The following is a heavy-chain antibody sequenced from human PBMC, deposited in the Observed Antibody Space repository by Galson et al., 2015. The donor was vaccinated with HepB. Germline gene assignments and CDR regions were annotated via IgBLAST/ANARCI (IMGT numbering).Heavy chain of an antibody. CDR1: GFTFSNYG. D-gene: IGHD3-16*01. Sequence: LRLSCAASGFTFSNYGMHWFRQAPGKGLEWVAITAFDGRNKHYADSVKGRFTISRDNSENTLYLQMNSLRTEDTALYYCAKARGSSSGRGIDFWGQGTRVTVSS. J-gene: IGHJ4*02. CDR2: TAFDGRNK. CDR3: AKARGSSSGRGIDF. V-gene: IGHV3-30*18.